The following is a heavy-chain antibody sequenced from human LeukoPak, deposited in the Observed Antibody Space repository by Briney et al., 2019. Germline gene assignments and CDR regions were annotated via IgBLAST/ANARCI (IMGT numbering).Heavy chain of an antibody. CDR1: GFTFNTYA. V-gene: IGHV3-23*01. J-gene: IGHJ4*02. CDR2: IRPTGTNT. CDR3: AKLAFYETSAPLRDISF. Sequence: PGGSLRLSCAASGFTFNTYAMSWVRQAPGKGLEYISVIRPTGTNTYYAGSVKGRFTISRDDSRTTVYLQMSSLRAEDTAIYYCAKLAFYETSAPLRDISFWGQGTLVTVSS. D-gene: IGHD3-3*02.